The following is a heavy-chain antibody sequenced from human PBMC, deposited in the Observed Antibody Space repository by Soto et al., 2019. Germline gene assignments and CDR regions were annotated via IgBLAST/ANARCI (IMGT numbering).Heavy chain of an antibody. CDR1: GYTFTNFD. V-gene: IGHV1-8*01. D-gene: IGHD7-27*01. CDR3: ARGPRNWGVDY. Sequence: QVQLVQSGAEVKKPGASVKVSCKAAGYTFTNFDINWMRLATGQGFEWMGWMNPNSGNTGYAQKFQGRVTLTRDTSISTAFMELSDLTSEDTDVYYCARGPRNWGVDYCGQGTLVTVS. CDR2: MNPNSGNT. J-gene: IGHJ4*02.